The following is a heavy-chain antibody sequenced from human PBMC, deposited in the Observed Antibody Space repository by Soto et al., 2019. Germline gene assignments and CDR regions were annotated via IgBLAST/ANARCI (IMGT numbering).Heavy chain of an antibody. J-gene: IGHJ4*02. Sequence: QVQLVQSGAEVKKPGSSVKVSCKASGGTFSSYTISWVRQAPGQGLEWMGRIIPILGIANYAQKFQGRVTXXAXKXXTTAYMELSSLSSEDTAVYYCARLSSSWYGGSFDYWGQGTLVTVSS. CDR3: ARLSSSWYGGSFDY. D-gene: IGHD6-13*01. CDR1: GGTFSSYT. CDR2: IIPILGIA. V-gene: IGHV1-69*02.